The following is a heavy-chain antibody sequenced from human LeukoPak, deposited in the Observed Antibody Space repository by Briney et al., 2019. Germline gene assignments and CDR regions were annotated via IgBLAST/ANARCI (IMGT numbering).Heavy chain of an antibody. J-gene: IGHJ4*02. CDR2: ISSSSSYI. D-gene: IGHD3-10*01. V-gene: IGHV3-21*01. Sequence: GGSLRLSCAASGFTFSSYSMNWVRQAPGKGLEWVSSISSSSSYIYYAGSVKGRFTISRDNAKNSLYLQMNSLRAEDTAVYYCAVWLAHGELYYWGQGTLVTVSS. CDR3: AVWLAHGELYY. CDR1: GFTFSSYS.